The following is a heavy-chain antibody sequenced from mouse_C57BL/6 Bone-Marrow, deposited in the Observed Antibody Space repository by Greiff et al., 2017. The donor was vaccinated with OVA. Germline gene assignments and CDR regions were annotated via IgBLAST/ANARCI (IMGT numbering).Heavy chain of an antibody. CDR2: ISDGGSYT. CDR1: GFTFSSYA. J-gene: IGHJ3*01. V-gene: IGHV5-4*01. CDR3: AREEPSAY. Sequence: EVQRVESGGGLVKPGGSLKLSCAASGFTFSSYAMSWVRQTPEKRLEWVATISDGGSYTYYPDNVKGRFTISRDNAKNNLYLQMSHLKSEDTAMYYCAREEPSAYWGQGTLVTVSA.